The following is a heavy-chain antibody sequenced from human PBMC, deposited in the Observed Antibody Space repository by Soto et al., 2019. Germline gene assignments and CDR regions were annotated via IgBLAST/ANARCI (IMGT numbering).Heavy chain of an antibody. V-gene: IGHV1-69*13. CDR1: GGTFSSYA. CDR2: IIPIFGTA. D-gene: IGHD6-6*01. CDR3: ARDRDEQLGPYFDY. Sequence: SVKVSCKASGGTFSSYAISWVRQAPGRGLEWMGGIIPIFGTANYAQKFQGRVTFPADESTSTAYMELSSLRSEDTAVYYCARDRDEQLGPYFDYWGQGTLVTVSS. J-gene: IGHJ4*02.